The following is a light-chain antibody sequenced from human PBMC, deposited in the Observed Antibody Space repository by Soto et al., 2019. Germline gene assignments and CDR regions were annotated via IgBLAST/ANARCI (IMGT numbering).Light chain of an antibody. CDR3: SSYTSSDTLV. V-gene: IGLV2-14*01. CDR2: EVS. Sequence: QSVLTQPASVSGSPGQSITVSFTGTSSDLGGYNYVSWYQHHPGKAPKLMIYEVSNRPSGVSNRFSGSKSGNTASLTISGLQAEDEAEYYCSSYTSSDTLVFGTGTKVTVL. CDR1: SSDLGGYNY. J-gene: IGLJ1*01.